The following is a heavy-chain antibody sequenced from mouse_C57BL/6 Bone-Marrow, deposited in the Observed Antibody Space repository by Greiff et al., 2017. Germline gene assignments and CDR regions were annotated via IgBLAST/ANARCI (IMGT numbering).Heavy chain of an antibody. V-gene: IGHV1-69*01. CDR3: ARRGLGLAY. CDR2: IDPSDSYT. CDR1: GYTFTSYW. Sequence: QVQLKQPGAELVMPGASVKLSCKASGYTFTSYWMHWVKQRPGQGLEWIGEIDPSDSYTNYNQKFKGKSTLTVDKSSSTAYMQLSSLTSEDSAVYDCARRGLGLAYWGQGTLVTVSA. D-gene: IGHD4-1*01. J-gene: IGHJ3*01.